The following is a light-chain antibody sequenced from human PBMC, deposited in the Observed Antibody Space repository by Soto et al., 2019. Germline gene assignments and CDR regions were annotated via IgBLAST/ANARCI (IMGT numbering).Light chain of an antibody. CDR2: EVS. CDR3: SSYTSRSTLDYV. Sequence: QSALTQPASVSGSPGQSITISCTGTSSDVGGYDYVSWYQLHPGKAPKLMVFEVSNRPSGVSNRFSGSKSGNTASLTISGLQAEDEADYYCSSYTSRSTLDYVFGSGTKVTVL. V-gene: IGLV2-14*01. J-gene: IGLJ1*01. CDR1: SSDVGGYDY.